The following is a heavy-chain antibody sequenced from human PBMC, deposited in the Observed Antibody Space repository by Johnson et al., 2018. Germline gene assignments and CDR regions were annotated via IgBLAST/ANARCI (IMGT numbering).Heavy chain of an antibody. CDR3: AKDPVTTVTTDI. J-gene: IGHJ3*02. D-gene: IGHD4-17*01. Sequence: VQLQESGGGLVQPGRSLRLSCAASGFTFDDYAIHWVRQAPGKGLEWVSGISWKIGTIGYADSVRGRFTISRDNAKNSLYLQMNRLRAEDTAVYYCAKDPVTTVTTDIWGQGTMVTVSS. CDR2: ISWKIGTI. V-gene: IGHV3-9*01. CDR1: GFTFDDYA.